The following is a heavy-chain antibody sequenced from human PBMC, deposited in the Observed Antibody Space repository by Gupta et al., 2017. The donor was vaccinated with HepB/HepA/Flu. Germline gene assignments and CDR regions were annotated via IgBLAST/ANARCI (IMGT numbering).Heavy chain of an antibody. CDR1: GLTFSSYS. D-gene: IGHD2-2*01. Sequence: EVQRVESGGGLVKPGGSVRLSRPASGLTFSSYSMSWVRQAPGKGLEWVSSISSDSAYIYYADSGKGRFTISRDNARNSLYLQMNSLRVEDTAVYHCASGRCSPTSCYLFESWGQGTLVTVSS. J-gene: IGHJ5*01. CDR3: ASGRCSPTSCYLFES. V-gene: IGHV3-21*01. CDR2: ISSDSAYI.